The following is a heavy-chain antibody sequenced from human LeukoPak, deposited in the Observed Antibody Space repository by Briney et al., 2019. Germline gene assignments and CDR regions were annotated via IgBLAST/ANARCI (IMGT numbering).Heavy chain of an antibody. J-gene: IGHJ4*02. V-gene: IGHV4-34*01. CDR2: INHSGST. Sequence: PSETLSLTCAVYGGSFSGYYWSWIRQPPGKGLEWIGEINHSGSTNYNPSLKSRVTISVDTSKNQFSLKLSSVTAADTAVYYCAREVQDTAMVIDYWGQGTLVTVSS. CDR3: AREVQDTAMVIDY. CDR1: GGSFSGYY. D-gene: IGHD5-18*01.